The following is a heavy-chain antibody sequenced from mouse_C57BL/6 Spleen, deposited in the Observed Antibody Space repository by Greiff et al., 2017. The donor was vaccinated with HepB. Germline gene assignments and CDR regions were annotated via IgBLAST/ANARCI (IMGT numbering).Heavy chain of an antibody. CDR3: ARSGYSIDFDY. J-gene: IGHJ2*01. D-gene: IGHD2-5*01. Sequence: VHLVESGAELVRPGASVKLSCKASGYTFTDYYINWVKQRPGQGLEWIARIYPGSGNTYYNEKFKGKATLTAEKSSSTAYMQLSSLTSEDSAVYFCARSGYSIDFDYWGQGTTLTVSS. CDR2: IYPGSGNT. CDR1: GYTFTDYY. V-gene: IGHV1-76*01.